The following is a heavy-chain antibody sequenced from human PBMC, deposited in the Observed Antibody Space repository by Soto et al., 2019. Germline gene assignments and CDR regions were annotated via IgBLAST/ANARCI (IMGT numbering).Heavy chain of an antibody. CDR3: ARVSSGWYPDAFDI. CDR1: GGSISSYY. D-gene: IGHD6-19*01. J-gene: IGHJ3*02. CDR2: IYTSGST. V-gene: IGHV4-4*07. Sequence: SETLSLTCTVSGGSISSYYLSWIRQPAGKGLEWIGRIYTSGSTNYNPTLKSRVTMSVDTSKNQFSLKLSSVTAADTAVYYCARVSSGWYPDAFDIWGQGTMVTV.